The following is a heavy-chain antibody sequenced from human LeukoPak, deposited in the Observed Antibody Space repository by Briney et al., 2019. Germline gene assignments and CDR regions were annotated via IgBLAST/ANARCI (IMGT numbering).Heavy chain of an antibody. V-gene: IGHV3-66*01. D-gene: IGHD4-23*01. CDR1: GFTVSSNY. CDR3: ARGGIVVTPRAFDI. J-gene: IGHJ3*02. CDR2: ISSGGTT. Sequence: GGSLRLSCAASGFTVSSNYMSWVRQAPGKGLEWVSVISSGGTTDYADSVKGRFTISRDNSKNTLYLQMNSLRAEDTAVYYCARGGIVVTPRAFDIWGQGTMVTVSS.